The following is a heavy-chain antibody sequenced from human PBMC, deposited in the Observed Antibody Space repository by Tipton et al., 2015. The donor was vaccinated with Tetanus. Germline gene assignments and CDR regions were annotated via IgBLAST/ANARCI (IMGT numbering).Heavy chain of an antibody. D-gene: IGHD3-10*01. V-gene: IGHV4-31*03. CDR2: IYYSGDT. J-gene: IGHJ4*02. CDR1: GGSMSTGGHY. CDR3: ARSKLLWFGESLSGFDS. Sequence: TLSLTCIVSGGSMSTGGHYGAWVRQSPGQGLEWIGYIYYSGDTYINPSLKSRVTMSVDTSKNQFSLNVSSVTAADTAVYYCARSKLLWFGESLSGFDSWGQGTLVTVSA.